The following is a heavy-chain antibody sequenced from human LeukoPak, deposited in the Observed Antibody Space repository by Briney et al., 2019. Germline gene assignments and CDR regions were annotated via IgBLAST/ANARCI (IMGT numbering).Heavy chain of an antibody. CDR1: GFTFSSYA. CDR2: ISGSGGST. J-gene: IGHJ6*02. D-gene: IGHD3-22*01. V-gene: IGHV3-23*01. CDR3: ARSYYYDSSGYYSYYYGMDV. Sequence: GGSLRLSCAASGFTFSSYAMSWVRQAPGKGLEWVSAISGSGGSTYYADSVKGRFSISRDNSKNTLYLQMNSLRAEDTAVYYCARSYYYDSSGYYSYYYGMDVWGQGTTVTVSS.